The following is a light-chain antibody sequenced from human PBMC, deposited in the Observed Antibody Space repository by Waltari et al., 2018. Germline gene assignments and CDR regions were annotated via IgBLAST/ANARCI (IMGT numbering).Light chain of an antibody. J-gene: IGKJ3*01. CDR2: GAS. V-gene: IGKV3-20*01. CDR1: QSVTNSY. Sequence: EVVLTQSPGTLSLSPGERATLSCRASQSVTNSYLAWYQQQPGQAPRPLIYGASSRATGTPDRFSGSGSGTDFTLTISRLEPEDFAVYYCQQYDKIPFTFGPGTKVDIK. CDR3: QQYDKIPFT.